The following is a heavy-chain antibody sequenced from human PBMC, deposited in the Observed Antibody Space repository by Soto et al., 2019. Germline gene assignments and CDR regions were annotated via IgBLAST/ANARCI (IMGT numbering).Heavy chain of an antibody. D-gene: IGHD4-17*01. CDR3: ATYLETTGTTYDLFAP. CDR1: GITFSAFG. CDR2: ISHDGNDK. Sequence: GGSLRLSCGASGITFSAFGLHWVRQAPGKGLEWVAVISHDGNDKYYTDSVKGRFTISIDNSKNTLYLQMNSLRGEDTAIYFCATYLETTGTTYDLFAPWRQGALVTVSS. J-gene: IGHJ5*02. V-gene: IGHV3-30*03.